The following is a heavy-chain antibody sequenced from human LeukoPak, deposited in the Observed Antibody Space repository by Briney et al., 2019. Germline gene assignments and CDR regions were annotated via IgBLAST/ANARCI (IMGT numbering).Heavy chain of an antibody. CDR2: IYTTGST. Sequence: SETLSLTCTVSGGSITSYYWSWIRQPAGKGLEWIGRIYTTGSTYYNHFLKSRVTMAVDTSKNQFSLRLSSVTAADTAVYYCARDRGNQRGYYYYYMDVWGKGTTVTVSS. CDR3: ARDRGNQRGYYYYYMDV. V-gene: IGHV4-4*07. CDR1: GGSITSYY. D-gene: IGHD1-14*01. J-gene: IGHJ6*03.